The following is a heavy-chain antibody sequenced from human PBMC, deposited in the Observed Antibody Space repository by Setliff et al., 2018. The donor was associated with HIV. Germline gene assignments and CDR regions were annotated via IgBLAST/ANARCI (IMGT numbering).Heavy chain of an antibody. D-gene: IGHD2-8*01. J-gene: IGHJ4*02. CDR2: ISAYSGNT. CDR1: GYTFTSHG. CDR3: ARGYCTNGVCQSFDF. Sequence: ASVKVSCKASGYTFTSHGITWVRQAPGQGLEWMGWISAYSGNTNYAQKLQGRVTMTTDTSTSTAYMELRSLRSDDTAVYYCARGYCTNGVCQSFDFWGQGTLVTVSS. V-gene: IGHV1-18*01.